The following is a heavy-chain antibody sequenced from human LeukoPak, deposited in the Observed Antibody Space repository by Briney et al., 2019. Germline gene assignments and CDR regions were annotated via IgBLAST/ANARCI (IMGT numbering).Heavy chain of an antibody. CDR1: GFTFSSYW. CDR3: ARDRGSYSDY. V-gene: IGHV3-74*01. Sequence: SWGSLRLSCAASGFTFSSYWMHWVRQAPGKGLVWVSRVNTDGSTPTYADSVKGRFTISRDNAKNTLYLQMNSLRAEDTAVYYCARDRGSYSDYWGQGTLVTVSS. J-gene: IGHJ4*02. CDR2: VNTDGSTP. D-gene: IGHD3-16*01.